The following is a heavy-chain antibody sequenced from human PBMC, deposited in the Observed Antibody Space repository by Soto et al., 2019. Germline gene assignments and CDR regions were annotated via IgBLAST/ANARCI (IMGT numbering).Heavy chain of an antibody. J-gene: IGHJ3*02. Sequence: SVKVSCKASGGTFSSYAISWVRHAPGQGLEWMGGIIPIFGTANYAQKFQGRVTITADESTSTAYMELSSLRSEDTAVYYCARGEGPITMIVVAVGAFDIWGQGTMVTVSS. CDR1: GGTFSSYA. CDR2: IIPIFGTA. CDR3: ARGEGPITMIVVAVGAFDI. V-gene: IGHV1-69*13. D-gene: IGHD3-22*01.